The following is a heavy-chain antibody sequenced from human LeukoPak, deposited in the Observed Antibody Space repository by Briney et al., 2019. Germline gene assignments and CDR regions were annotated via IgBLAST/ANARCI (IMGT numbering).Heavy chain of an antibody. CDR1: GFTVSSNY. V-gene: IGHV3-53*01. J-gene: IGHJ4*02. CDR2: IYSGGGT. CDR3: ARVGKLNSYGYL. D-gene: IGHD5-18*01. Sequence: PGGSLRLSCAASGFTVSSNYMSWVRQAPGKGLEWVSVIYSGGGTYYADSVKGRFTISRDNSKNTLYLQMNSLRAEDTAVYYCARVGKLNSYGYLWGQGTLVTVSS.